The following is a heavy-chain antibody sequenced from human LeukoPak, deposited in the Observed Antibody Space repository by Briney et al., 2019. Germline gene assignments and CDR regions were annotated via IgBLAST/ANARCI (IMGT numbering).Heavy chain of an antibody. J-gene: IGHJ4*02. V-gene: IGHV3-30*18. CDR3: AKGGQWLVASSFDY. Sequence: PGRSLRLSCAASAFTFSSYGMHWVRQAPGKGLEWVAVILYDGSNKYYADSVKGRFTISRDNSKNTLYLQMNSLRAEDTAVYYCAKGGQWLVASSFDYWGQGTLVIVSS. CDR2: ILYDGSNK. CDR1: AFTFSSYG. D-gene: IGHD6-19*01.